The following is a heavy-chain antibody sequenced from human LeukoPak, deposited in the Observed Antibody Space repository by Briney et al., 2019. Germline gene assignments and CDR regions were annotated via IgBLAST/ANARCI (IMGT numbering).Heavy chain of an antibody. Sequence: GGSLRLSCTASGFTFGDYAMSWVRQAPGKGLEWVGVIRSKAYGGTTEYAASVKGRFTISRDDSKSIAYLQMNSLKTEDTAVYYCTRGRGITMIVVGDNWFDPWGQGTLVTVSS. CDR2: IRSKAYGGTT. J-gene: IGHJ5*02. CDR1: GFTFGDYA. CDR3: TRGRGITMIVVGDNWFDP. V-gene: IGHV3-49*04. D-gene: IGHD3-22*01.